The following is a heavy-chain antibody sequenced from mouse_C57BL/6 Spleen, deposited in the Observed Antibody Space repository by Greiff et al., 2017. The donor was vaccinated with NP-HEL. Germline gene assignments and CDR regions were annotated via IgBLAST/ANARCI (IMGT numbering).Heavy chain of an antibody. CDR3: ARRNWDGYFDV. Sequence: EVKLVESGGGLVKPGGSLKLSCAASGFTFSDYGMHWVRQAPEKGLEWVAYISSGSSTIFYADTVKGRFPISRDNAKNTLFLQMTSLRSEDTARYYCARRNWDGYFDVWGTGTTVTVSS. V-gene: IGHV5-17*01. J-gene: IGHJ1*03. D-gene: IGHD4-1*02. CDR2: ISSGSSTI. CDR1: GFTFSDYG.